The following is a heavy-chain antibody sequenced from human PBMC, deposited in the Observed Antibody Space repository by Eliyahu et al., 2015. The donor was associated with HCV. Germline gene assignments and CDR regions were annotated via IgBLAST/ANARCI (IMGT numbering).Heavy chain of an antibody. CDR1: GLTFXTYG. CDR2: ISGSGGRT. CDR3: AKQWQDFGPITGFNY. Sequence: EVQLLESGGXLVQPGGSLXLSCPASGLTFXTYGMXWVRQAPGKGVGWVXAISGSGGRTFYADSVKGRFTVSRDNSKNTLYLQMNSLRVEDTAVYYCAKQWQDFGPITGFNYWGQGTLVTVSS. D-gene: IGHD3/OR15-3a*01. J-gene: IGHJ4*02. V-gene: IGHV3-23*01.